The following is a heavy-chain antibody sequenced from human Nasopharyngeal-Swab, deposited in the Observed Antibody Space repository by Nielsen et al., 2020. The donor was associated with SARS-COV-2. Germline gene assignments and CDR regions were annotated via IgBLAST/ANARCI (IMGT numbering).Heavy chain of an antibody. CDR1: GVTFSSYS. D-gene: IGHD1-26*01. CDR3: AADSGSYFGYYYYGMDV. CDR2: ISSSSSCI. V-gene: IGHV3-21*01. Sequence: GESLKISWAAAGVTFSSYSMNWVRQAAGKGLEWVSSISSSSSCIYYADSVKGRFTISRDNAKNSLYLQMNSLRAEDTAVYYCAADSGSYFGYYYYGMDVWGHGTTVTVPS. J-gene: IGHJ6*02.